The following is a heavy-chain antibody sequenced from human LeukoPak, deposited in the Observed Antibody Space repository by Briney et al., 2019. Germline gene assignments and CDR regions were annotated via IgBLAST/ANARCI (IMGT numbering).Heavy chain of an antibody. J-gene: IGHJ4*02. Sequence: SVKVSCKASGYIFSNYGISWVRQAPGQGLERMATIIPIFGAPNYAPKFQGRVSITADESTSTAYMELSSLRVEDTAVYYCAREASSTWYAMFDFWGQGTLVTVSS. CDR1: GYIFSNYG. CDR2: IIPIFGAP. CDR3: AREASSTWYAMFDF. D-gene: IGHD6-13*01. V-gene: IGHV1-69*13.